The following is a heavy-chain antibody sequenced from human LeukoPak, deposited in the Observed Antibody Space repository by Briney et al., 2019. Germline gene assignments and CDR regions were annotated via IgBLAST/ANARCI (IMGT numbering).Heavy chain of an antibody. J-gene: IGHJ4*02. D-gene: IGHD6-13*01. Sequence: PGGSLRLSCAASGFTFSSYWMSWVRQAPGKGLEWVANIKQDGSEKYYADSVKGRFTISRDNSKNTLYLQMNSLRAEDTAVYYCARDWAAAGSVDYWGQGTLVTVSS. CDR1: GFTFSSYW. CDR2: IKQDGSEK. CDR3: ARDWAAAGSVDY. V-gene: IGHV3-7*01.